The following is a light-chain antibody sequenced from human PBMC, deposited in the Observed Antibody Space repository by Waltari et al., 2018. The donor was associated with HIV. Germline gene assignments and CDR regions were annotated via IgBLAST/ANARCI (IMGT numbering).Light chain of an antibody. CDR3: AAYIGPWV. CDR2: DVT. J-gene: IGLJ3*02. V-gene: IGLV2-14*03. CDR1: SSEFRTYNY. Sequence: SALTQPASVSGSPGQSITIPCTGASSEFRTYNYVSWYQHHPGKAPRLLIYDVTNRPSGVSHRFSGSKSGDTASLIISGLQAEDEADYFCAAYIGPWVFGGGTRLTV.